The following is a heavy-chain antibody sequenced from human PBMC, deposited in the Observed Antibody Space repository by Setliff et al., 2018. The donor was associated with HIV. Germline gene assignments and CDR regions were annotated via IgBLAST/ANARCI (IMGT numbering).Heavy chain of an antibody. D-gene: IGHD3-22*01. Sequence: SETLPLTCAVYGGSFSGYYWGWIRQPPGKGLEWIGEINHSGSTNYNPSLKSRVTISVDTSKNQFSLKLSSVTAADTAVYYCARGLDDSSGYYLWYYYYMDVWGKGTTVTVSS. CDR1: GGSFSGYY. V-gene: IGHV4-34*01. CDR2: INHSGST. CDR3: ARGLDDSSGYYLWYYYYMDV. J-gene: IGHJ6*03.